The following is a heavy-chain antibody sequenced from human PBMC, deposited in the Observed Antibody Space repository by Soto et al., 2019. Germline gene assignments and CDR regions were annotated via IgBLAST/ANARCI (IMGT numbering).Heavy chain of an antibody. J-gene: IGHJ4*02. Sequence: SETLSLTCTVSGGSTSSDNYWSWIRQPPGKGLEWIGHIYYSGNTDYNPSLKSRLAISIDTSKNQFSLKLSSVTAEDTAVYHCAKESSGYNYGFYNYFDYWGQGTLVTVSS. D-gene: IGHD5-18*01. CDR3: AKESSGYNYGFYNYFDY. CDR2: IYYSGNT. CDR1: GGSTSSDNY. V-gene: IGHV4-30-4*01.